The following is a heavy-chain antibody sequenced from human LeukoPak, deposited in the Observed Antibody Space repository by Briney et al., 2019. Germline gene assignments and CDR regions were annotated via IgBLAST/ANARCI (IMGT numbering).Heavy chain of an antibody. J-gene: IGHJ4*02. V-gene: IGHV3-53*01. CDR3: ASWPGGWYGEDS. CDR1: GFIFDDYA. D-gene: IGHD6-19*01. CDR2: IYGGGGT. Sequence: GGSRRLSWAASGFIFDDYAIHGVRQAPGKGLEWVSGIYGGGGTYYADSGKGRFTISRDTSKNTLYLQMNSLRAEDTAVYYCASWPGGWYGEDSWGQGTLVTVSS.